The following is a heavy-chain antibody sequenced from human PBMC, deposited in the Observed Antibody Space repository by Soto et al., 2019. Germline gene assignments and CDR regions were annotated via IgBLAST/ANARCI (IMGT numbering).Heavy chain of an antibody. CDR3: ARDLGGCSGGSCYSFWFDP. J-gene: IGHJ5*02. CDR1: GYTFTSYA. D-gene: IGHD2-15*01. V-gene: IGHV1-3*01. Sequence: GASVKVSCKASGYTFTSYAMHWVRQAPGQRLEWMGWINAGNGNTKYSQKFQGRVTITRDTSASTAYMELSSLRSEDTAVYYCARDLGGCSGGSCYSFWFDPWGQGTLVT. CDR2: INAGNGNT.